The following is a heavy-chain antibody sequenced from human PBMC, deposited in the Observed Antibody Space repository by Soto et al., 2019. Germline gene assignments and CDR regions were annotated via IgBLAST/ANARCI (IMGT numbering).Heavy chain of an antibody. J-gene: IGHJ6*02. CDR3: ARLWLGEFEYYYGMDV. Sequence: GASVKVSCKASGYTFTSYDINWVRQATGRGLEGMGWMNPKRGNTGYAQKFQGRVTMTRHTPIRTAYMELNSQRSKDAAVYVCARLWLGEFEYYYGMDVWGQGTTVTVSS. CDR2: MNPKRGNT. CDR1: GYTFTSYD. D-gene: IGHD3-10*01. V-gene: IGHV1-8*01.